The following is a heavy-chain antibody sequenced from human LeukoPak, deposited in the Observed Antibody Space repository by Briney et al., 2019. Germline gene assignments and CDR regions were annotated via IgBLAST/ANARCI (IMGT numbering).Heavy chain of an antibody. CDR1: GGSISSYY. CDR2: IYYSGTT. D-gene: IGHD2-15*01. CDR3: ARRFGSGDYFDY. V-gene: IGHV4-59*01. Sequence: SETLSLTCTVSGGSISSYYWSWIRQPPGKGLEWIGYIYYSGTTNNHPSLKSRVTISIDTSKKQFSLKLSSVTAADTAIYYCARRFGSGDYFDYWGQGTLVTVSS. J-gene: IGHJ4*02.